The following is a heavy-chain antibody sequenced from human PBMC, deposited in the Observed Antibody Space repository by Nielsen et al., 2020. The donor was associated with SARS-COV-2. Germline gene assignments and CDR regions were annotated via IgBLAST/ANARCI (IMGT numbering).Heavy chain of an antibody. D-gene: IGHD6-19*01. CDR3: ARDYSIAVTGQFDF. CDR2: IGGSGGTT. V-gene: IGHV3-23*01. CDR1: GFTFNTYA. J-gene: IGHJ4*02. Sequence: GESLKISCEASGFTFNTYAMNWVRQAPGRGLEWVSGIGGSGGTTFYADSVKGRFTISRDNSNNTLYLQMNSLRAEDTAVYYCARDYSIAVTGQFDFWGQGTLVTVSS.